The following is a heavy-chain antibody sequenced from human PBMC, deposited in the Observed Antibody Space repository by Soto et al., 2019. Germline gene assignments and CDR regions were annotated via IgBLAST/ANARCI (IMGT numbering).Heavy chain of an antibody. CDR1: GYTFTSYG. D-gene: IGHD2-15*01. J-gene: IGHJ5*02. CDR3: ARDHDAHNTDIVVVVAATRGENWFDP. V-gene: IGHV1-18*01. CDR2: ISAYNGNT. Sequence: ASVKVSCKASGYTFTSYGISWVRQAPGQGLEWMGWISAYNGNTNYAQKLQGRVTMTTDTSTSTAYMELRSLRSDDTAVYYCARDHDAHNTDIVVVVAATRGENWFDPWGQGTLVTVSS.